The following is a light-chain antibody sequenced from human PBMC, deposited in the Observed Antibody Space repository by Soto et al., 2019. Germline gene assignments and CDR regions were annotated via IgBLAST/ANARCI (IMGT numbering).Light chain of an antibody. CDR3: QQSYSNPYT. J-gene: IGKJ2*01. CDR2: AAS. CDR1: QSISNY. Sequence: DIQMTQSPSSLSASVGDRVTITCRSSQSISNYLNWYQQKPGKAPNLLIYAASSLQSGVPSRFSGSGSGTDFTLTISSLQPEEFATYYCQQSYSNPYTFGQGTNLEIK. V-gene: IGKV1-39*01.